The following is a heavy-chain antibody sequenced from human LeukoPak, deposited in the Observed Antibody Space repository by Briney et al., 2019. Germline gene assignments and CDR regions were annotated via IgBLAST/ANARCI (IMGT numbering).Heavy chain of an antibody. V-gene: IGHV3-7*01. J-gene: IGHJ4*02. CDR1: GFTFSSYW. CDR2: IKQDGSEK. Sequence: GGSLRLSCAASGFTFSSYWMSWVRQAPGKGLEWVAKIKQDGSEKYHVDSVKGRFTISRDNAKNSLYLQMNSLRAEDTAVYYCARVRYYGSGSYFDYWGQGTLVTVSS. CDR3: ARVRYYGSGSYFDY. D-gene: IGHD3-10*01.